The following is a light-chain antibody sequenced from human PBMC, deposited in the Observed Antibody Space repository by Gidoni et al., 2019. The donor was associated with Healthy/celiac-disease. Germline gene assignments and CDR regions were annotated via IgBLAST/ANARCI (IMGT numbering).Light chain of an antibody. Sequence: PPSLPSSVGDRVTTTCRASHSISSYLNWYQQQPGKAPKLLIYAASSVQSGVPPRFSGSGSGTDFTLIIISLQPEDFATYYCQQSYSTPLTFGGGTKVEIK. V-gene: IGKV1-39*01. CDR1: HSISSY. J-gene: IGKJ4*01. CDR3: QQSYSTPLT. CDR2: AAS.